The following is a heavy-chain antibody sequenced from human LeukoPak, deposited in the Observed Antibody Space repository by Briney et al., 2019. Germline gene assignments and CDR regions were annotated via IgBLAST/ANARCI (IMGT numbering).Heavy chain of an antibody. CDR2: ISSSGSTI. J-gene: IGHJ4*02. V-gene: IGHV3-11*01. Sequence: KAGGSLRLSCAASGFTFSDYYMSWIRQAPGKGLEWVSYISSSGSTIYYADSVKGRFTISRDNAKNSLDLQMNSLRAEDTAVYYCAREVAGLLQFDYWGQGTLVTVSS. CDR3: AREVAGLLQFDY. D-gene: IGHD6-19*01. CDR1: GFTFSDYY.